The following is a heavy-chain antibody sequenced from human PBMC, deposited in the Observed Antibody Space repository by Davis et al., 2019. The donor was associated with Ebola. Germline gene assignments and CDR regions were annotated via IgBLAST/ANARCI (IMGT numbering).Heavy chain of an antibody. CDR3: ARGKWCDP. Sequence: SVKVSCKTSGGTFTNYAANWPRPARGQGLEWMGRIIPVVDTKDYAQKFQGRVTLPADKATNTAYTELSGLRFDDTAVYYCARGKWCDPWGQGTLVSVTS. J-gene: IGHJ5*02. V-gene: IGHV1-69*04. CDR1: GGTFTNYA. CDR2: IIPVVDTK.